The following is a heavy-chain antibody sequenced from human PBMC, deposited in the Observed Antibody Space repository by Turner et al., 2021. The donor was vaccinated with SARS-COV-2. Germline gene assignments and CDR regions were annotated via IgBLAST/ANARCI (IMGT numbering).Heavy chain of an antibody. CDR2: IYYSGGT. CDR1: GGSINTSPYY. V-gene: IGHV4-39*01. CDR3: ASRRGGSAAYNP. D-gene: IGHD6-13*01. Sequence: QLQLQESGPGLVKPSETLSVTCTVSGGSINTSPYYWGWIRQPPGKGLEWIGNIYYSGGTYYNPSLKSRIIISIDTSKNQFSLQVTSVTAADTAIYYCASRRGGSAAYNPWGQGTLVTVSS. J-gene: IGHJ5*02.